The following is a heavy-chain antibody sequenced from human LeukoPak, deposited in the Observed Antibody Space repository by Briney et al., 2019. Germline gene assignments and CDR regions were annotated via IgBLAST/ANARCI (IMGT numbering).Heavy chain of an antibody. V-gene: IGHV4-59*01. CDR1: GGSISSYY. Sequence: SETLSLTCTVSGGSISSYYWSWIRQPPGKGLEWIGYIYYSGSTNYNASLTNRVSISVDTSKNQFSLKLSSVTAADTAVYYCAREVGYCSGGSCYSYFDYWGQGTLVTVSS. CDR3: AREVGYCSGGSCYSYFDY. J-gene: IGHJ4*02. CDR2: IYYSGST. D-gene: IGHD2-15*01.